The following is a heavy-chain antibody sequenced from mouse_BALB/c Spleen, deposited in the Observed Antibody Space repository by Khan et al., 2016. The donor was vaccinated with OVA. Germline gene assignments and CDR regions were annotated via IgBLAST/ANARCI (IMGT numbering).Heavy chain of an antibody. V-gene: IGHV5-6*01. D-gene: IGHD4-1*01. CDR3: TSHITGSVAY. Sequence: EVQLVESGGDLVKPGGSLKLSCAASGFTFSNYGMSWVRQTPDKRLEWVATISSDGSYTYYPDSVKGRFTISRNNAKKTLYLQMTSLRSEDTDRFYCTSHITGSVAYGGQGTLVTVSA. J-gene: IGHJ3*01. CDR2: ISSDGSYT. CDR1: GFTFSNYG.